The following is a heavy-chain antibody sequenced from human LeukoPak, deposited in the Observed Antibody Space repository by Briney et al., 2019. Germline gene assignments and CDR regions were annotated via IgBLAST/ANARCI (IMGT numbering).Heavy chain of an antibody. D-gene: IGHD3-10*02. Sequence: GGSLRLSCAASGFTFSSYSMNWVRQAPGEGLEWVSYISSSSSTIYYADSVKGRFTISRDNAKNSLYLQMNSLRAEDTAVYYCAELGITMIGGVWGKGTTVTISS. CDR2: ISSSSSTI. CDR1: GFTFSSYS. V-gene: IGHV3-48*01. CDR3: AELGITMIGGV. J-gene: IGHJ6*04.